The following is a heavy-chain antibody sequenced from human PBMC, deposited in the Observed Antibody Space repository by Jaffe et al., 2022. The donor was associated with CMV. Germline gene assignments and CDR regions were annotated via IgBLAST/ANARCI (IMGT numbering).Heavy chain of an antibody. CDR2: IYYTGST. CDR3: ATLDDSSGYH. D-gene: IGHD3-22*01. J-gene: IGHJ4*02. CDR1: GGSISSYY. V-gene: IGHV4-59*01. Sequence: QVQLQESGPGLVKPSETLSLTCTVSGGSISSYYWSWIRQPPGKGLEWIGYIYYTGSTNYNPSLKSRVTISVDTSKNQFSLKLSSVTAADTAVYYCATLDDSSGYHWGQGTLVTVSS.